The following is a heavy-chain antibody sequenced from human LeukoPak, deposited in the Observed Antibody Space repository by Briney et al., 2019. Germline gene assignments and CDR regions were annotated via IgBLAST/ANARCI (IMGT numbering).Heavy chain of an antibody. CDR3: APGNEVTVDGFAI. CDR2: FETEDGEA. D-gene: IGHD2-8*01. Sequence: GASVKVSCKVSGYSLSDFYVHWMRQVPGRGLEWLGSFETEDGEALYALRFQCRVTMTEDTSTDTDYMELGSLRSEDTAVYCCAPGNEVTVDGFAIWGQRTMVTVSS. CDR1: GYSLSDFY. J-gene: IGHJ3*02. V-gene: IGHV1-24*01.